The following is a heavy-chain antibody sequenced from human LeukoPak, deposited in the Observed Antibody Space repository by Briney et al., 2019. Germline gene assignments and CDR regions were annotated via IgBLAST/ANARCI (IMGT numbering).Heavy chain of an antibody. Sequence: PGRSLRLSCAASGFIFDDYAMHWVRQAPGKGLEWVSGINWNSGSIGYADSVKGRFTISRDNAKNSLYLQMNSLKTEDTALYYCGRAGSFSPIEYWGQGTLVTVSS. D-gene: IGHD2/OR15-2a*01. V-gene: IGHV3-9*01. CDR2: INWNSGSI. CDR3: GRAGSFSPIEY. CDR1: GFIFDDYA. J-gene: IGHJ4*02.